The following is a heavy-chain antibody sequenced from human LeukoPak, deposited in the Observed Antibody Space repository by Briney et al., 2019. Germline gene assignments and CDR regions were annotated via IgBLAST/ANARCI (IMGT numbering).Heavy chain of an antibody. Sequence: PGGSLRLSCAASGFTFIDCDMHWFRQVLGKGLEWVSAIGIRGDTHYSGSVKGRFTISRENAESSLYLQMNSLRAEDTAVYYCARGGIQVSGVDEFDYWGQGTLVTVSS. CDR1: GFTFIDCD. J-gene: IGHJ4*02. D-gene: IGHD5/OR15-5a*01. V-gene: IGHV3-13*01. CDR2: IGIRGDT. CDR3: ARGGIQVSGVDEFDY.